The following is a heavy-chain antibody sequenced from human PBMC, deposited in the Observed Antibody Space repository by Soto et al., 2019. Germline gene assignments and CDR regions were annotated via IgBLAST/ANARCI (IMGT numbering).Heavy chain of an antibody. Sequence: SWKGSCKASGYTFTSYGISWARQAPGQGLEWIGWISAYNGNTNYAQKRQGRVTMTTDTSTSTAYMELRSMRSAATAVYYCARLNSALDAFDIWGKGKMVTVSS. CDR3: ARLNSALDAFDI. CDR1: GYTFTSYG. D-gene: IGHD1-26*01. V-gene: IGHV1-18*04. J-gene: IGHJ3*02. CDR2: ISAYNGNT.